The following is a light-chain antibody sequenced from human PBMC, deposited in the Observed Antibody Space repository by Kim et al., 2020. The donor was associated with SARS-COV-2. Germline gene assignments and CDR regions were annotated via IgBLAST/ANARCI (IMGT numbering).Light chain of an antibody. CDR2: GTS. V-gene: IGKV3-20*01. Sequence: EIVLTQSPGTLSLSPGERATLSCRASQSVTSNHLAWFQQKPGQAPRLLIYGTSSRATGIPDRFSTSESGTDFTLTISRLEPEDFAVYYCQQYDKSPYTFGHPTKLKI. CDR1: QSVTSNH. J-gene: IGKJ2*01. CDR3: QQYDKSPYT.